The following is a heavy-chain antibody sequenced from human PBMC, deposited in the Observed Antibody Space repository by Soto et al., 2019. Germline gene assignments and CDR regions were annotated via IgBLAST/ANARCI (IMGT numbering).Heavy chain of an antibody. CDR3: AGLEGLATISYYFDF. Sequence: QLQLQESGPGLVKPSETLSLTCSVSDDSINSDKYYWGWIRQPPGKGLEWIGSVYYRGNAYYNPSLQTRVTISLDKSKSQFSRKVDSVSAADSAVYFWAGLEGLATISYYFDFWGPGALVTVSS. CDR2: VYYRGNA. CDR1: DDSINSDKYY. J-gene: IGHJ4*02. D-gene: IGHD6-19*01. V-gene: IGHV4-39*01.